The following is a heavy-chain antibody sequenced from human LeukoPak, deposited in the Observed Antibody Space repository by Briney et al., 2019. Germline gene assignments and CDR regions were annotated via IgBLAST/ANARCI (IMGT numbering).Heavy chain of an antibody. V-gene: IGHV3-30*18. CDR2: ISYDGSNK. Sequence: PGGSLRLSCAASGFTFSSYGMHWVRQAPGKGLEWVAVISYDGSNKYYTDSVKGRFTISRDNSKNTLYLQMNSLSAEDTAVYYCAKDLESYCSSTSCAYFDYWGQGTLVTVSS. J-gene: IGHJ4*02. CDR3: AKDLESYCSSTSCAYFDY. D-gene: IGHD2-2*01. CDR1: GFTFSSYG.